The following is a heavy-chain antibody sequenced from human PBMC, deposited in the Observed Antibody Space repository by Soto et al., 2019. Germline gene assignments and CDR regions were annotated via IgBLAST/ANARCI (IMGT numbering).Heavy chain of an antibody. V-gene: IGHV4-34*01. J-gene: IGHJ4*02. CDR2: IHHSGST. CDR3: ARGSAMMVAVERDAPDKDYLDY. CDR1: VGSFSGYY. D-gene: IGHD3-22*01. Sequence: SETLSLTCAVYVGSFSGYYWSWLRQPPGKGLEWIGEIHHSGSTNYNPSLKSRVTISVDTSKNQFSLKLSSVTAADTAVYYCARGSAMMVAVERDAPDKDYLDYWGQGNLVTV.